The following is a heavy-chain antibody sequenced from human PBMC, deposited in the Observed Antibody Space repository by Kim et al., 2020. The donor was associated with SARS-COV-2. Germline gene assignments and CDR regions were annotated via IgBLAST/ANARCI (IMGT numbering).Heavy chain of an antibody. CDR2: ISSSSSYT. D-gene: IGHD4-17*01. CDR1: GFTFSDYY. J-gene: IGHJ4*02. V-gene: IGHV3-11*05. CDR3: ARELVPDYGDYRGLFDY. Sequence: GGSLRLSCAASGFTFSDYYMSWIRQAPGKGLEWVSYISSSSSYTNYADSVKGRFTISRDNAKNSLYLQMNSLRAEDTAVYYCARELVPDYGDYRGLFDYWGQGTLVTVSS.